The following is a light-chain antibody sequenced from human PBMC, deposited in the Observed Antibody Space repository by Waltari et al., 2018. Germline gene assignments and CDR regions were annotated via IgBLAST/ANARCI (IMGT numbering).Light chain of an antibody. J-gene: IGKJ1*01. V-gene: IGKV3-20*01. CDR1: QSVGTY. Sequence: EIVLTQSPGTLSLSPGERATLSCGASQSVGTYLAWYQQTPGQAPRLLIYGASNRAAGIPDRFSGSGSGTDFSLTISRLEPEDFAVYYCQKYERLPATFGQGTKVEIK. CDR3: QKYERLPAT. CDR2: GAS.